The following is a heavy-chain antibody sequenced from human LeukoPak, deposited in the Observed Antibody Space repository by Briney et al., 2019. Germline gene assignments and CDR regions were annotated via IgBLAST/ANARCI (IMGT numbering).Heavy chain of an antibody. V-gene: IGHV3-7*01. CDR2: IQPDGSEK. CDR3: ASERPSSSWYDF. CDR1: GFTFSNQW. J-gene: IGHJ5*01. Sequence: PGGSLRLSCAASGFTFSNQWMTWVRQAPGKGLEWVANIQPDGSEKYYVGSVRGRFTISRDNARNLLYLQMNSLRSEDTAVYYCASERPSSSWYDFWGQGILVTVSS. D-gene: IGHD6-13*01.